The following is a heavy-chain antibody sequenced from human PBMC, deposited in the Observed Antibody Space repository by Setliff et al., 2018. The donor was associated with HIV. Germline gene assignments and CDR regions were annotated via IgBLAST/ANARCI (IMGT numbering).Heavy chain of an antibody. Sequence: SETLSLTCTVSGGSISSYYWSWIRQPPGKGLEWIGYMYYSGSANYNPSLKSRVTMSVDPSKNQFSLKLSSVTAADTAVYYCASRVYYYDESAILREEGFVPWGQGTLVTVSS. CDR3: ASRVYYYDESAILREEGFVP. V-gene: IGHV4-59*01. D-gene: IGHD3-22*01. CDR1: GGSISSYY. CDR2: MYYSGSA. J-gene: IGHJ5*02.